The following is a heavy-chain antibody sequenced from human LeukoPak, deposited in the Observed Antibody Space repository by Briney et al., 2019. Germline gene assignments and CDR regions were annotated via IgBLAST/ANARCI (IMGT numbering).Heavy chain of an antibody. CDR3: ARQTGSGLFTLP. CDR2: IYYTGNT. D-gene: IGHD3/OR15-3a*01. V-gene: IGHV4-39*01. J-gene: IGHJ4*02. Sequence: ASETLSLTCTVSGVSIGSSNSYWGWIRQPPGKGLEWIGSIYYTGNTYYNASLKSRVTISIDTSKNQISLRLTSVTATDTAMYYCARQTGSGLFTLPGGQGTLVTVSS. CDR1: GVSIGSSNSY.